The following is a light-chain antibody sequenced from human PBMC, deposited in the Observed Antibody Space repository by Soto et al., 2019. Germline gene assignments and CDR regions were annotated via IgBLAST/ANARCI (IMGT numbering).Light chain of an antibody. V-gene: IGKV1-39*01. J-gene: IGKJ1*01. CDR2: AAS. CDR1: QSINSY. Sequence: DIQMTQSPSSLSASVGDRVTISCRASQSINSYLNWYQQKPVKVPKLLISAASSLQSGVPSRFGGRGSGTDFTLTISSLQPEDFATYYCQQSYITPWTFGQGTKVEIK. CDR3: QQSYITPWT.